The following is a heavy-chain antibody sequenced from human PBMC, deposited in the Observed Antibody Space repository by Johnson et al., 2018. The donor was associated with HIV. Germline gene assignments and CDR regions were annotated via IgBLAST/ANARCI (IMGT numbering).Heavy chain of an antibody. CDR2: VNPNGGST. D-gene: IGHD3-9*01. J-gene: IGHJ3*02. CDR3: AKLDDGFDI. CDR1: GFTFSSYA. Sequence: QLVESGGGVVQPGRSLRLSCAASGFTFSSYAMSWVRQAPGNGLELVGQVNPNGGSTYLIDSGKDRFNISRDNAKNSLYLQMNSLRTEDTALYYCAKLDDGFDIWGHGTMVTVSS. V-gene: IGHV3-25*04.